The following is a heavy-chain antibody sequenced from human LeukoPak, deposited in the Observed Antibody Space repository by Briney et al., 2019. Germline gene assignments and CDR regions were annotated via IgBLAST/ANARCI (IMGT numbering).Heavy chain of an antibody. CDR2: INPKSGGT. CDR3: ARDLGDGLGYCSGGSCSPFDI. J-gene: IGHJ3*02. D-gene: IGHD2-15*01. Sequence: GASVKVSCKASGYSFTGHYMHWVRQAPGQGLEWMGWINPKSGGTNYAQKFQGRVTMTRDTSISTAYMDMSSLRSEDTAVYYCARDLGDGLGYCSGGSCSPFDIWGQGTMVTVSS. CDR1: GYSFTGHY. V-gene: IGHV1-2*02.